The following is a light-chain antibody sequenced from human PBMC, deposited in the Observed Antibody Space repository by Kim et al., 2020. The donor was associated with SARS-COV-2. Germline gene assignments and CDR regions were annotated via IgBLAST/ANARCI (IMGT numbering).Light chain of an antibody. CDR2: AAS. V-gene: IGKV1-39*01. J-gene: IGKJ4*01. Sequence: DIQMTQSPSSLSASVGDRVTITCRASQSISSYLNWYQQKPGKAPKLLIYAASSLQSGVPSRFSGSGSGTDFTLTISSLQPEDFATYCCRQCYSTPFTLGRGAKLEI. CDR1: QSISSY. CDR3: RQCYSTPFT.